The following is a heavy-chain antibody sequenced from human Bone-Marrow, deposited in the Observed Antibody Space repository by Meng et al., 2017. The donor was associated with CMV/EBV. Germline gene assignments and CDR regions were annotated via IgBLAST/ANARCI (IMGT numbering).Heavy chain of an antibody. CDR2: IIPIFGTA. J-gene: IGHJ4*02. CDR3: ASYKRATGWDFDY. CDR1: GGTFSSYA. Sequence: SVKVSCKASGGTFSSYAISWVRQAHGQGLEWMGGIIPIFGTANYAQKFQGRVTITTDESTSTAYMELSSLRSEDTAVYYCASYKRATGWDFDYWGQGTLVTVSS. D-gene: IGHD1-26*01. V-gene: IGHV1-69*05.